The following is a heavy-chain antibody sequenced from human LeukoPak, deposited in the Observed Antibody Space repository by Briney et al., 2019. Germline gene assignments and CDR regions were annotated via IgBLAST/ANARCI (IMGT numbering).Heavy chain of an antibody. CDR3: ARDIAYDSSGYYSPHFDY. Sequence: QPGGSLRLSCAASGFTVSSNYMSWVRQAPGKGLEWVSVIYSCGSTYYADSVKGRFTISRDNSKNTLYLQMNSLRAEDTAVYYCARDIAYDSSGYYSPHFDYWGQGTLVTVSS. J-gene: IGHJ4*02. CDR2: IYSCGST. V-gene: IGHV3-53*01. CDR1: GFTVSSNY. D-gene: IGHD3-22*01.